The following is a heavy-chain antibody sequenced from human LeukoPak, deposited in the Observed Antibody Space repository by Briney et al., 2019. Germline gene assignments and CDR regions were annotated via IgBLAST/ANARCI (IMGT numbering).Heavy chain of an antibody. V-gene: IGHV3-48*04. CDR2: ISSSSTI. CDR1: GFTFSSYS. J-gene: IGHJ4*02. CDR3: ARTRGNDY. Sequence: GGSLRLSCAASGFTFSSYSMNWVRQAPGKGLEWVSYISSSSTIYYADSVKGRFTISRDNAKNSLYLQMNSLRAEDTAVYYCARTRGNDYWGQGTLVTVSS.